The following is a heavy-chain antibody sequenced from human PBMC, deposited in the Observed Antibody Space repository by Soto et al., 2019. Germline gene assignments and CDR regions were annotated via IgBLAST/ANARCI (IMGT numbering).Heavy chain of an antibody. CDR1: GFTFNNYA. CDR3: AKGGNRHYDFWSDY. D-gene: IGHD3-3*01. J-gene: IGHJ4*02. Sequence: EVQLVESGGGLVQPGRSLRLSCIASGFTFNNYAMHWVRQAPGKGLEWVSGISWNSGKIGYADSVKGRFTISRDNARNSLYLQINSLRAEDTAFYYCAKGGNRHYDFWSDYWGQGTLVTVSS. V-gene: IGHV3-9*01. CDR2: ISWNSGKI.